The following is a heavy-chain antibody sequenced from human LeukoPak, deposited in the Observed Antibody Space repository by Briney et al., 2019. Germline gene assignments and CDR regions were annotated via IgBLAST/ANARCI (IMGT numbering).Heavy chain of an antibody. CDR2: INGDETSR. CDR3: ARSFGYGGYVSFDF. D-gene: IGHD5-12*01. CDR1: GFTFRDYW. J-gene: IGHJ4*02. Sequence: GGSLRLSCTASGFTFRDYWMHWIRQTPREGLVWVSRINGDETSRAYADSVEGRFTISRDNAKNSLYLHMSSLRADDTAVYYCARSFGYGGYVSFDFWGQGTLVTVSS. V-gene: IGHV3-74*01.